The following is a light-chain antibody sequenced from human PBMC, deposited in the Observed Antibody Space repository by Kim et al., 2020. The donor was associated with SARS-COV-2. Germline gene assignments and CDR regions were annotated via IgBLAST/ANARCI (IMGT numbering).Light chain of an antibody. CDR1: ESVPNNQ. CDR2: GAS. V-gene: IGKV3-20*01. CDR3: QQFGSSPYN. J-gene: IGKJ2*01. Sequence: LSPGEVAILSCRASESVPNNQLAWYQKKPGQAPRLLIYGASNMAPGIPDRFSGVGSGTDFSLTISRLEPEDFAVYYCQQFGSSPYNFGQGTKLEIK.